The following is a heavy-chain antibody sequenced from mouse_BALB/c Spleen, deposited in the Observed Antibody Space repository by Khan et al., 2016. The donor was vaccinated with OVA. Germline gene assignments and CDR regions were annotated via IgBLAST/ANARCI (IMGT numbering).Heavy chain of an antibody. J-gene: IGHJ3*01. CDR1: GYSFTSYY. D-gene: IGHD2-2*01. Sequence: VQLQQPGPELMKPGASVKISCKASGYSFTSYYIHWVMQSHGKSLEWIGYIDPFSGDTTYNQKFKGKATLTVDKSSSTAYLHLSNLTSEDSAIYYCTRHGYVAWFTYWGQGTLVTVSA. V-gene: IGHV1S135*01. CDR2: IDPFSGDT. CDR3: TRHGYVAWFTY.